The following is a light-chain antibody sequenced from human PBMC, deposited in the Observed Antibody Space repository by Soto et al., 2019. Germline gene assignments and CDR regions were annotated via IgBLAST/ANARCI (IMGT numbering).Light chain of an antibody. CDR2: GVS. CDR3: QQYNTWPRT. CDR1: QSVRSNY. Sequence: EVVLKESVGALSLSTGERATLSCRASQSVRSNYLAWYQQKPGQAPRLLVPGVSTRATGIPDRFSGSGSGTDFTLTISRLEPEDFAVYYCQQYNTWPRTFGQGTKVDIK. V-gene: IGKV3-20*01. J-gene: IGKJ1*01.